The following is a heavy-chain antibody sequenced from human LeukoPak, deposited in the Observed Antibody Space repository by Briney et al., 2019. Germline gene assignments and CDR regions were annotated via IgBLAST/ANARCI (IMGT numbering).Heavy chain of an antibody. V-gene: IGHV1-69*13. Sequence: GASVKVSCKASGGTFSSYAISWVRQAPGQGLEWMGGIIPIFGTANYAQKFQGRVTITAGESTSTAYMELGSLRSEDTAVYYCARDSYYCDSSGSHSDYWGQGTLVTVSS. CDR1: GGTFSSYA. CDR3: ARDSYYCDSSGSHSDY. D-gene: IGHD3-22*01. J-gene: IGHJ4*02. CDR2: IIPIFGTA.